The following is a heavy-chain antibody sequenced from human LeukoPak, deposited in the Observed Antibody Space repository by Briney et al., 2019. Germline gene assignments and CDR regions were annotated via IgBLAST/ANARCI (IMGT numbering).Heavy chain of an antibody. CDR3: ARNRWSSTSCFFDY. Sequence: GGSLRLSCVAPGFTFSNYWMTWVSQAPGKGLEWVANIKQDGSDNYYLDSGRGRFTISRDNAKNSLYLQMYSLRAEDTAVYYCARNRWSSTSCFFDYWGQGMLVTVS. J-gene: IGHJ4*02. D-gene: IGHD2-2*01. V-gene: IGHV3-7*01. CDR2: IKQDGSDN. CDR1: GFTFSNYW.